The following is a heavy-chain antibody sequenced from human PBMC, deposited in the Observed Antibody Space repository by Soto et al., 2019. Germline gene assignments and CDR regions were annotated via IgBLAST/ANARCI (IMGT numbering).Heavy chain of an antibody. D-gene: IGHD5-18*01. J-gene: IGHJ6*02. CDR2: ISGSGGST. V-gene: IGHV3-23*01. Sequence: PGGSLRLPCAASGLTFSTYAMSWVRQAPGKGLEWVSAISGSGGSTYYADSVKGRFTISRDNSKNTLYLQMNSLRAEDTAVYYCAKDRGYSRSQYYYYGMDVWGQGTTVTVSS. CDR1: GLTFSTYA. CDR3: AKDRGYSRSQYYYYGMDV.